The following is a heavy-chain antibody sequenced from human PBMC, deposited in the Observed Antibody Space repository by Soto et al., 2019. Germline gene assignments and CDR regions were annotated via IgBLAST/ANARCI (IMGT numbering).Heavy chain of an antibody. CDR1: GGSISSSSHY. Sequence: QVQLQESGPGLVKPSETLSLTCTVSGGSISSSSHYWGWIRQSPGKGLEWIGSIYYSGSTYYNPSLKSRVTISVDTSKDQFSLKLTSVTAADTAVYYCARHVLVPAAIDGVDVWGQGTTVTVSS. J-gene: IGHJ6*02. CDR2: IYYSGST. CDR3: ARHVLVPAAIDGVDV. V-gene: IGHV4-39*01. D-gene: IGHD2-2*02.